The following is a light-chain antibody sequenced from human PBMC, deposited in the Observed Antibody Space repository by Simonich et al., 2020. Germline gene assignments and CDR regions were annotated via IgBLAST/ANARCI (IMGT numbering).Light chain of an antibody. V-gene: IGLV2-8*01. J-gene: IGLJ2*01. CDR1: SSAVGGYNY. CDR2: EVS. Sequence: QSALTQPASVSGSPGQSITISCTGTSSAVGGYNYVSWYQQHPGKAPKLMIYEVSKRPPGVPDRFSGSKSGNTASLTVSGLQAEDEADYYCSSYAGSNNFVVFGGGTKLTVL. CDR3: SSYAGSNNFVV.